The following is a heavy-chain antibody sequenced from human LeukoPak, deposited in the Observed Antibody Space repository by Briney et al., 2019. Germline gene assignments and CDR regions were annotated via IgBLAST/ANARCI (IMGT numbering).Heavy chain of an antibody. CDR3: AKDFDI. CDR1: GFTFSSYG. CDR2: ISYDGSNK. Sequence: SGGSLRLSCAASGFTFSSYGMHWVRQAPGKGLEWVAVISYDGSNKYYADSVKGRFTISRDNSKNTLYLQMNSLRAGDTAVYYCAKDFDIWGQGTMVTVSS. J-gene: IGHJ3*02. V-gene: IGHV3-30*18.